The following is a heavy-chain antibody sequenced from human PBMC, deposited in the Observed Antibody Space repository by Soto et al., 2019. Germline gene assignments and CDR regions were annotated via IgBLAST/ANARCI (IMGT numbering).Heavy chain of an antibody. CDR3: AGDYYDSSGYPPGYYYYYGMDV. Sequence: SVKVSCKASGGTFSSYAISWVRQAPGQGLEWMGGIIPISGTANYAQKFQGRVTITADESTSTAYMELSSLRSEDTAVYYCAGDYYDSSGYPPGYYYYYGMDVWGQGTTVTVSS. D-gene: IGHD3-22*01. V-gene: IGHV1-69*13. J-gene: IGHJ6*02. CDR2: IIPISGTA. CDR1: GGTFSSYA.